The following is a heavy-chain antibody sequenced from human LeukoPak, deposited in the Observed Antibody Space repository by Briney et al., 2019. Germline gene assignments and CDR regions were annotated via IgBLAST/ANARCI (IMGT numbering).Heavy chain of an antibody. CDR2: IYYSGST. D-gene: IGHD6-13*01. V-gene: IGHV4-39*07. J-gene: IGHJ4*02. CDR1: GGSISSSSYY. CDR3: ARRGRQQQLMVDY. Sequence: PSETLSLTCTVSGGSISSSSYYWGWIRQPPGKGLEWIGSIYYSGSTYYNPSLKSRVTISVDTSKNQFSLKLSSVTAADTAVYYCARRGRQQQLMVDYWGQGTLVTVSS.